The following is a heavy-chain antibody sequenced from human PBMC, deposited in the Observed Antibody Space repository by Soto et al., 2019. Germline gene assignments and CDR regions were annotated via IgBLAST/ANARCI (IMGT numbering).Heavy chain of an antibody. CDR3: AKGIAASKGSVDY. CDR1: GLNISNHG. D-gene: IGHD6-13*01. J-gene: IGHJ4*02. V-gene: IGHV3-30*18. Sequence: GVPMRLSSTASGLNISNHGMHWISKNPGKGLEWVAVISYDGSNKYYADSVKGRFTISRDNSKNTLYLQMNSLRAEDTAVYYCAKGIAASKGSVDYWGQGTLVTVSS. CDR2: ISYDGSNK.